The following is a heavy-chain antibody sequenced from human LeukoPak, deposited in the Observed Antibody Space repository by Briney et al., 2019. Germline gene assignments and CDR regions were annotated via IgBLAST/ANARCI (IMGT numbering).Heavy chain of an antibody. CDR2: IGTTGSYI. CDR3: VIAYSSSENWRFDY. D-gene: IGHD1-1*01. J-gene: IGHJ4*02. CDR1: GFTFSNYS. Sequence: NSGGSLRLSCAASGFTFSNYSMNWVRQAPGKGLEWVSSIGTTGSYIFYADSVKGRFTISRDNAKNTLYLQMNSLRAEDTAVYYCVIAYSSSENWRFDYWGQGTLVTVSS. V-gene: IGHV3-21*01.